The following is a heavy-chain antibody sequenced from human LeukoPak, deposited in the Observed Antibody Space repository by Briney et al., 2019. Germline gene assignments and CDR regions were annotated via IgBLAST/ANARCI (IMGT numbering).Heavy chain of an antibody. CDR2: ISASGSTI. CDR1: GFTLTHYA. V-gene: IGHV3-23*01. D-gene: IGHD4-17*01. J-gene: IGHJ4*02. CDR3: AKGHGDWGGNYLDH. Sequence: GGSLRLSCIASGFTLTHYAMTWVRQAPGKGLEWVSDISASGSTIHYADSVKGRFTVSRDNSKNTVFLEMISLRVEDTALYHCAKGHGDWGGNYLDHWGQGAQVTVSS.